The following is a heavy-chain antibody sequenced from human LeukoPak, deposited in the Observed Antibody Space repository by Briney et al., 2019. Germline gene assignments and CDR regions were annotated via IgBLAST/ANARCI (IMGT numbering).Heavy chain of an antibody. D-gene: IGHD6-25*01. J-gene: IGHJ3*02. CDR3: ARATGGSGTSLADTFDI. CDR1: GGTFSSYA. V-gene: IGHV1-69*04. CDR2: IIPILGIA. Sequence: GASVTVSCKASGGTFSSYAISWVRQAPGQGLEWMGRIIPILGIANYAQKFQGRVTITADKSTSTAYMELSSLRSEDTAVYYCARATGGSGTSLADTFDIWGQGTMVTVFS.